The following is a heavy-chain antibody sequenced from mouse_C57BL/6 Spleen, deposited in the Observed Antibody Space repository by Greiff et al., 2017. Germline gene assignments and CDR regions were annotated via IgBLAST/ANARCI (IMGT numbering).Heavy chain of an antibody. Sequence: EVKLQESVAELVRPGASVKLSCTASGFNIKNTYMHWVKQRPEQGLEWIGRIDPANGNTKYAPKFQGKATITADTSSNTAYLQLSSLTSEDTAIYYCAGWYGSSYEDYAMDYWGQGTSVTVSS. CDR3: AGWYGSSYEDYAMDY. CDR1: GFNIKNTY. V-gene: IGHV14-3*01. CDR2: IDPANGNT. D-gene: IGHD1-1*01. J-gene: IGHJ4*01.